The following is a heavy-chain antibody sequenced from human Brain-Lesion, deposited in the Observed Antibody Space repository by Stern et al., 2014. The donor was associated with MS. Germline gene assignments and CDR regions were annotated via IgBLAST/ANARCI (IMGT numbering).Heavy chain of an antibody. D-gene: IGHD5-12*01. Sequence: VQLVESGAEVKKPGESLKISCEASGYLFDDYWIGWVRQMSGRGLELVAIIFPRDSNTRYSPSVQGPGTISAAKSISTAYLQWSSLKASDPAMYYCARSPATPSGYDRFDYWGQGALVTVSS. V-gene: IGHV5-51*03. CDR1: GYLFDDYW. CDR2: IFPRDSNT. CDR3: ARSPATPSGYDRFDY. J-gene: IGHJ4*02.